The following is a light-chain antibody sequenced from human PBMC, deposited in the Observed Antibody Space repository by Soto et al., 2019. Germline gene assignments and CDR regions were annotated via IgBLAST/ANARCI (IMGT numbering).Light chain of an antibody. V-gene: IGKV4-1*01. CDR2: WAS. Sequence: DFVMTQSPDSLAVSLCERATINCKSSQSVLYSSNNKNYLAWYQQKPGQPPKLLISWASTRESGVPGRFSGSGSETDFTLTISSLQAEDVAIYYCQQYYSIPLTFGGGTKVDIK. CDR1: QSVLYSSNNKNY. J-gene: IGKJ4*01. CDR3: QQYYSIPLT.